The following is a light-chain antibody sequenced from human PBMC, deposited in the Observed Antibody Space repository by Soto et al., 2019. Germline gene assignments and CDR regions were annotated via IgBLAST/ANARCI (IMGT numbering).Light chain of an antibody. Sequence: DIQMTQFPSTLSASIGDRVTITCRASQTISSSLAWYQKKPGKAPKLLIYKASNLETGVPSRFSGSGSGTEFALNISSLQPDDFATYYCQQYIRYSPYTFGQGTRLEIK. CDR2: KAS. CDR3: QQYIRYSPYT. CDR1: QTISSS. V-gene: IGKV1-5*03. J-gene: IGKJ2*01.